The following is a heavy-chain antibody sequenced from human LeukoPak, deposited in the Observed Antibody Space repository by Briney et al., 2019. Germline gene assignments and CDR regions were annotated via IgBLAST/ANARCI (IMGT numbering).Heavy chain of an antibody. V-gene: IGHV3-23*01. J-gene: IGHJ4*02. CDR1: GFTFSSYA. D-gene: IGHD2-15*01. CDR3: AKSWGYCLDY. Sequence: PGGSLRLSCAASGFTFSSYAMSWVRQAPGKGLEWISTISGSDGSTYFADSVKGRFTFSRDNSKNTLYLQMNSLRAEDTAVYYCAKSWGYCLDYWGQGTLVTVSS. CDR2: ISGSDGST.